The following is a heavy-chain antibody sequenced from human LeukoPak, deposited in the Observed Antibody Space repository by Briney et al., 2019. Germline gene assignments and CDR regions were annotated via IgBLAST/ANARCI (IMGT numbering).Heavy chain of an antibody. D-gene: IGHD4-23*01. J-gene: IGHJ4*02. CDR1: GFTFSNYG. CDR2: VWYDGGKK. Sequence: GKSLRLSCAASGFTFSNYGMHWVRQAPGKGLEWVAGVWYDGGKKYYADSVRGRFTISRDNSKNTVYLQMSSLRAEDTAVFYCARDRGYGGNAAFDYWGQGTLVTVSS. CDR3: ARDRGYGGNAAFDY. V-gene: IGHV3-33*01.